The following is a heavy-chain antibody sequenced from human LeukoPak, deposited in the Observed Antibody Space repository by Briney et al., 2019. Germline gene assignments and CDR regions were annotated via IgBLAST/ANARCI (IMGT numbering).Heavy chain of an antibody. CDR3: AKDRSGSYSQGLDY. CDR2: IRYDGSNK. CDR1: GFPFSSYS. D-gene: IGHD1-26*01. V-gene: IGHV3-30*02. J-gene: IGHJ4*02. Sequence: PGGFLRLSCAGSGFPFSSYSMNWVRQAPGKGLEWVAFIRYDGSNKYYTDSVKGRFTISRDNSKYTLYLQMNSLRAGDTAVYFCAKDRSGSYSQGLDYWGQGTLVTVSS.